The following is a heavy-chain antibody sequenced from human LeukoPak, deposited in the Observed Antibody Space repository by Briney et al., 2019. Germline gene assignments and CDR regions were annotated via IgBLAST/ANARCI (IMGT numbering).Heavy chain of an antibody. Sequence: GASVKVSCKASGYTFTNYYMHWVRQAPGRGLEWMGIINPSGGSTTYSQKFQGRVAVTRDTSTSTVYMELSSLRSDDTAVYYCARDREDSGYDLWAYSLHYWGQGTLVTVYS. CDR2: INPSGGST. CDR1: GYTFTNYY. V-gene: IGHV1-46*01. CDR3: ARDREDSGYDLWAYSLHY. J-gene: IGHJ4*02. D-gene: IGHD5-12*01.